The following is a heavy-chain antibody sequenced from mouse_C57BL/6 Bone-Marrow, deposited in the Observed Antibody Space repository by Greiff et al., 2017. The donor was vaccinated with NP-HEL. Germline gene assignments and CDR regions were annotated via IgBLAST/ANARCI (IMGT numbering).Heavy chain of an antibody. D-gene: IGHD1-1*01. Sequence: EVKLVESGPGLVKPSQSLSLTCSVTGYSITSGYYWNWIRQFPGNKLEWMGYISYDGSNNYNPSLKNRISITRDTSKNQFFLKLNSLTTEDTATYYCAREGGPYGSNFDYAMDYWGQGTSVTVSS. J-gene: IGHJ4*01. CDR1: GYSITSGYY. CDR2: ISYDGSN. CDR3: AREGGPYGSNFDYAMDY. V-gene: IGHV3-6*01.